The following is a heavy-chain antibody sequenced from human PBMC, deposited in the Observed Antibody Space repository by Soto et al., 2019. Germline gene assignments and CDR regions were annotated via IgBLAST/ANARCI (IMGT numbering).Heavy chain of an antibody. V-gene: IGHV3-23*01. Sequence: GGSLRLSCAASGFTFSSYAMSWVRQAPGKGLEWVSAISGSGGSTYYADSVKGRFTISRDNSKNTLYLQMNSLRAEDTAVYYCAKAHIVVVPAASRGSFDYWGQGTLVTVLL. CDR2: ISGSGGST. D-gene: IGHD2-2*01. CDR1: GFTFSSYA. CDR3: AKAHIVVVPAASRGSFDY. J-gene: IGHJ4*02.